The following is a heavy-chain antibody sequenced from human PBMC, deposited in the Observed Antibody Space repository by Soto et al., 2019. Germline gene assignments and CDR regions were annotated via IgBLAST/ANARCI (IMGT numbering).Heavy chain of an antibody. J-gene: IGHJ3*02. CDR2: IYSGGST. CDR3: ASICGSEAFDI. CDR1: GFTVRSNY. Sequence: GGSLRLSCAASGFTVRSNYMSGGRQAPGKGLEWVSVIYSGGSTYYADSVKGRFTISRDNSKNTLYLQMNSLRAEDTAVYYWASICGSEAFDIWGQGTMVTVSS. V-gene: IGHV3-66*02.